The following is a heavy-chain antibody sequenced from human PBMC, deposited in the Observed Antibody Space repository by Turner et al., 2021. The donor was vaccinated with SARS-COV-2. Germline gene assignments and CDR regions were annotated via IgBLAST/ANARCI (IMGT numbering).Heavy chain of an antibody. CDR3: ARDHYYDSSGYTLDAFDI. CDR2: IFYDVSNK. V-gene: IGHV3-33*01. J-gene: IGHJ3*02. CDR1: GFTFSRDG. D-gene: IGHD3-22*01. Sequence: QVQLVESGGGVVQPGRSLRLSCAASGFTFSRDGMHWVRQAPGKGLEWVAVIFYDVSNKYYADSVKGRFTISRDNSKNTLYLQMNSLRAEDTAVYYCARDHYYDSSGYTLDAFDIWGQGTMVTISS.